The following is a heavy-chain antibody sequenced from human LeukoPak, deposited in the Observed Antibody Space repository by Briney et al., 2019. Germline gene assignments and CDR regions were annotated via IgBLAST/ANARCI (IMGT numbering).Heavy chain of an antibody. CDR2: ISYDGSNK. J-gene: IGHJ4*02. V-gene: IGHV3-30*18. CDR1: GSTFSSYG. Sequence: GRSLSPSCAASGSTFSSYGMPRVRKPPGKGLEWVAVISYDGSNKYYADSVKGRFTISRDNSKNTLYLQMNSLRAEDTAVYYCANLDYWGQGTLVTVSS. CDR3: ANLDY.